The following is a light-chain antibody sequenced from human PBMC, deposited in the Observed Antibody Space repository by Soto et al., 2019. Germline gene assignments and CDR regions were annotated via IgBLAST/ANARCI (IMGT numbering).Light chain of an antibody. CDR1: TSDVGAYDY. V-gene: IGLV2-11*01. CDR2: DVT. CDR3: CSHAVDFYLV. Sequence: QSALTQPRSVSASPGQSVIISCTGTTSDVGAYDYVSWYQQHPGKAPKLLIYDVTQRPSWIPDRFSGSKSGDTASLTISGLQADDEAHYYCCSHAVDFYLVFGGGTKLTVL. J-gene: IGLJ3*02.